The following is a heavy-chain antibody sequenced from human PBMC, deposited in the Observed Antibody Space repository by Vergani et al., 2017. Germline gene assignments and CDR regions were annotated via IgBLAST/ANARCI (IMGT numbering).Heavy chain of an antibody. D-gene: IGHD4-17*01. V-gene: IGHV3-21*01. CDR2: ISSSSSYI. J-gene: IGHJ4*02. CDR3: ARDLYADYVEDFDY. CDR1: GFTLSSYS. Sequence: EVQLVESGGGLVQPGGSLRLSCAASGFTLSSYSMTWVRQAPGKGLEWVSCISSSSSYIYYADSVKGRCTISRDKAKNSLYLQMNSLRGEYTAVYYFARDLYADYVEDFDYWGQGTRVTVSS.